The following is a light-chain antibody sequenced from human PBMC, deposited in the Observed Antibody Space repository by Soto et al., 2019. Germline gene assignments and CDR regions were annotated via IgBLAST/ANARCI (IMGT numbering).Light chain of an antibody. J-gene: IGLJ1*01. CDR3: SSYTSSSTLDYV. CDR2: DVS. Sequence: QSVLTEPASLSGSPGQSITISCTGTSSDVCGYNYVSWYQQHPRKAPKLMIYDVSNRPSGVSNRFSGSKSVNTASLTISGLQAEDEADYYCSSYTSSSTLDYVFGTGTKVTVL. V-gene: IGLV2-14*01. CDR1: SSDVCGYNY.